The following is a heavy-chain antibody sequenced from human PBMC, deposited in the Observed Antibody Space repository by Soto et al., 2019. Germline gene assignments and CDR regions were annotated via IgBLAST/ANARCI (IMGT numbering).Heavy chain of an antibody. D-gene: IGHD6-19*01. CDR2: INTGNGFP. Sequence: QAQLVQSGAEVKKPGASVKVSCRASGYSFMSYTLYWLRQAPGQRLEWMGWINTGNGFPKYSQNFQGRVTFTNDTSTNTAYMDLGSLTSEDTAVYYCATNPSGFGAFDTWGQGTMVAVCS. CDR3: ATNPSGFGAFDT. J-gene: IGHJ3*02. CDR1: GYSFMSYT. V-gene: IGHV1-3*04.